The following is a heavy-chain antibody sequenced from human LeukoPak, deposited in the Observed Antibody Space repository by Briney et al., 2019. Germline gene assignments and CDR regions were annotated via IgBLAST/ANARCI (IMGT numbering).Heavy chain of an antibody. CDR1: GGTFINYA. Sequence: SVRVSCKASGGTFINYAISGGRQAPGEGGEWMGGIIPIFGTANYTQKFQGRGTITADESTTTAYMELSSLRSEDPAVYYCARPSSGSYTLDYWGQGTLVTVSS. CDR3: ARPSSGSYTLDY. CDR2: IIPIFGTA. J-gene: IGHJ4*02. D-gene: IGHD6-19*01. V-gene: IGHV1-69*13.